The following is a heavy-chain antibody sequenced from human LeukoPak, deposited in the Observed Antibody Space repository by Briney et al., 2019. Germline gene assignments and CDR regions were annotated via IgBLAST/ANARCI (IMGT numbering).Heavy chain of an antibody. CDR3: ARDHRAQAHWNYKNPRVCWFDP. J-gene: IGHJ5*02. CDR1: GGSFSGYY. CDR2: INHSGST. Sequence: SETLCLTSAVYGGSFSGYYWSWIRQPPGKGLEWIGEINHSGSTNYNPSLKSRVTISVDTSKNKFSLKLSSVTAAGTAVYYCARDHRAQAHWNYKNPRVCWFDPWGQGTLVTVSS. V-gene: IGHV4-34*01. D-gene: IGHD1-7*01.